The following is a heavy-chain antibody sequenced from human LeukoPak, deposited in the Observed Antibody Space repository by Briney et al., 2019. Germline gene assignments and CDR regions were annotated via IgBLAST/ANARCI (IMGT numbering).Heavy chain of an antibody. Sequence: SETLSLTCAVSGYSISSGYYWGWIRQPPGKGLEWIGHIHRSGNTYYNPSLKSRITLSIDTSKNQISLKMTSVTAADTAVYYCARESFYFDYWGQGTLVTVSS. CDR1: GYSISSGYY. CDR3: ARESFYFDY. CDR2: IHRSGNT. V-gene: IGHV4-38-2*02. J-gene: IGHJ4*02. D-gene: IGHD3-10*01.